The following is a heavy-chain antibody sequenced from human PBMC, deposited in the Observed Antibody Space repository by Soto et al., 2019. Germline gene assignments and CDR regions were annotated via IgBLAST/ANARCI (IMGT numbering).Heavy chain of an antibody. V-gene: IGHV1-2*02. CDR3: AREPRTYYDILTGYPAEFDY. CDR2: INPNSGGT. D-gene: IGHD3-9*01. Sequence: GASLKVSCKASGYTFTGYYMHWVRQAPGQGLEWMGWINPNSGGTNYAQKFQGRVTMTRDTSISTAYMELSRLRSDDTAVYYCAREPRTYYDILTGYPAEFDYWGQGTMVTVSS. CDR1: GYTFTGYY. J-gene: IGHJ4*02.